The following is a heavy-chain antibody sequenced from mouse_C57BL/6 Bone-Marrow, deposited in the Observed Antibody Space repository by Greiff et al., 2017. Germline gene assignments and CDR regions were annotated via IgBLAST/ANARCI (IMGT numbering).Heavy chain of an antibody. Sequence: VQLKESGGGLVKPGGSLKLSCAASGFTFSSYAMSWVRQTPEKRLEWVATISDDGNYTYYPDNVKGRFTISRDNAKNNLYLQMSLVKSEDTAMYYCARDREVVATSWYFDVWGTGTTVTVSS. CDR3: ARDREVVATSWYFDV. V-gene: IGHV5-4*01. CDR1: GFTFSSYA. D-gene: IGHD1-1*01. CDR2: ISDDGNYT. J-gene: IGHJ1*03.